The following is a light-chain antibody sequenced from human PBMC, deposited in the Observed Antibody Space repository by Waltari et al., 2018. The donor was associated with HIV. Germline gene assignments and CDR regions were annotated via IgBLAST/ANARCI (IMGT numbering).Light chain of an antibody. CDR3: ATWDDSLSWV. V-gene: IGLV1-44*01. CDR2: SNN. CDR1: SSNIGSNT. Sequence: QSVLTQPPSASGTPGRRVTISCSGSSSNIGSNTVNWYQQLPETAPKLPIYSNNQRPSGVPDRFSGSKSGTSASLAISGLQSEDEADYYCATWDDSLSWVFGGGTKLTVL. J-gene: IGLJ3*02.